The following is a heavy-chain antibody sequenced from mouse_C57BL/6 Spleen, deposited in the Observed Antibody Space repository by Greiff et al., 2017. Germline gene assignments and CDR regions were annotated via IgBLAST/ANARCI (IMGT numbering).Heavy chain of an antibody. J-gene: IGHJ2*01. CDR2: INPGSGGT. Sequence: QVQLQQSGAELVRPGTSVKVSCKASGYAFTNYLIEWVKQRPGQGLEWIGVINPGSGGTNSNEKFKGKATLTADKSSSTAYMQLSSLTSEDSAVYFCARSGAYYGSSFFDYWGQGTTLTVSS. V-gene: IGHV1-54*01. D-gene: IGHD1-1*01. CDR3: ARSGAYYGSSFFDY. CDR1: GYAFTNYL.